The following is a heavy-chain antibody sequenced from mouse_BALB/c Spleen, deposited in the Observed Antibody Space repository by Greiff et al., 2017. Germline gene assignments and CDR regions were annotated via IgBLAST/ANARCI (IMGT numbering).Heavy chain of an antibody. CDR2: IYPGNGDT. CDR1: GYTFTSYN. CDR3: ARRGYGYAMDY. V-gene: IGHV1-12*01. Sequence: QVQLKQPGAELVKPGASVKMSCKASGYTFTSYNMHWVKQTPGQGLEWIGAIYPGNGDTSYNQKFKGKATLTADKSSSTAYMQLSSLTSEDSAVYYCARRGYGYAMDYWGQGTSVTVSS. D-gene: IGHD1-1*01. J-gene: IGHJ4*01.